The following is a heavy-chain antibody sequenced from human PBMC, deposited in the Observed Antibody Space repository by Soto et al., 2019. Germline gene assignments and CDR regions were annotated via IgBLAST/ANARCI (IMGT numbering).Heavy chain of an antibody. J-gene: IGHJ5*02. V-gene: IGHV1-69*08. D-gene: IGHD3-9*01. CDR1: GGTFSSYT. Sequence: QVQLVQSGAEVKKPGSSVKVSCKASGGTFSSYTISWVRQAPGQGLEWMGRIIPILGIANYAQKFQGRVTITSDKCTSTAYMELSSLRCEDTAVYYCAGDGEAYYDVLTGYDWGPNWFDPWGQGTLVTVSS. CDR3: AGDGEAYYDVLTGYDWGPNWFDP. CDR2: IIPILGIA.